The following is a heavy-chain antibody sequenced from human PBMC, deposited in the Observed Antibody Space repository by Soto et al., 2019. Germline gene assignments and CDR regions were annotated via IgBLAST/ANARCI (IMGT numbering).Heavy chain of an antibody. J-gene: IGHJ6*02. CDR2: INHSGST. V-gene: IGHV4-34*01. CDR3: ARDLWGYCGTDCYPLDV. D-gene: IGHD2-21*02. Sequence: SETLSLTCAVYGESFSGYYWTWIRQPPGTGLEWIGEINHSGSTNYNPSLKSRVTISVDMSQNQFSLNLNYVTAADTAVYYCARDLWGYCGTDCYPLDVWGQGTTVTVSS. CDR1: GESFSGYY.